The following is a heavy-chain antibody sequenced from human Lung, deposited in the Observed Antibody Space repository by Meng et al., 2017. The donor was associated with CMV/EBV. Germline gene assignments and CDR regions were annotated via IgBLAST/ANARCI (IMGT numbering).Heavy chain of an antibody. J-gene: IGHJ5*02. CDR2: IRQDGSDK. V-gene: IGHV3-7*01. D-gene: IGHD1-26*01. CDR1: GFIFPAFS. CDR3: AREDSGSFTRYNWFDH. Sequence: GESLKISCAASGFIFPAFSMSWVRQAPGKGLEWVANIRQDGSDKYYVDSVKGRFTISRDNVRNSLFLHMNSLRAEDTAVYYCAREDSGSFTRYNWFDHWGHGTLVTVSS.